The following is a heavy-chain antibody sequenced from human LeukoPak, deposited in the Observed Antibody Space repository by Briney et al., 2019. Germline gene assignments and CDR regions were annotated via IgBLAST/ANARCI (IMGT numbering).Heavy chain of an antibody. Sequence: GGSLRLSCAASGFPFDDYGRTWVRQAPGKGLEWVSGINWNGGSTGYADSVKGRFTISRDKAKNSLYLQMNSLRAEDTALYYCARGTLKAAATDFDYWGQGTLVTVSS. J-gene: IGHJ4*02. CDR1: GFPFDDYG. CDR3: ARGTLKAAATDFDY. D-gene: IGHD6-13*01. V-gene: IGHV3-20*04. CDR2: INWNGGST.